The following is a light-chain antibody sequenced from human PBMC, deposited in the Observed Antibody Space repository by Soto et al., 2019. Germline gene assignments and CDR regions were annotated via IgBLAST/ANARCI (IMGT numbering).Light chain of an antibody. CDR1: SSDIGYYNY. J-gene: IGLJ1*01. CDR3: SSNKLGSTYL. V-gene: IGLV2-14*01. CDR2: QVT. Sequence: SVLTQPASVSGSPGQSITISCTGTSSDIGYYNYVSWFQQHPGKAPKLIISQVTNRPSGISTRFSGSKSGNTASLTISGLQAEDEALYYCSSNKLGSTYLFGTGTKFTAL.